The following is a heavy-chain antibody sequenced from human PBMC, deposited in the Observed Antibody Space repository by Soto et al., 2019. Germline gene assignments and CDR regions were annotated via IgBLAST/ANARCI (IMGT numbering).Heavy chain of an antibody. CDR1: GFTFSSYA. V-gene: IGHV3-23*01. D-gene: IGHD3-16*01. J-gene: IGHJ4*02. CDR3: AKDLEPKDYDYVWGSYGS. CDR2: ISGSGGST. Sequence: EVQLLESGGGLVQPGGSLRLSCAASGFTFSSYAMSWVRQAPGKGLEWVSAISGSGGSTYYADSVKGRFTISRDNSKNTLYLQMNSLRAEDTAVYYCAKDLEPKDYDYVWGSYGSWGQGTLVTVSS.